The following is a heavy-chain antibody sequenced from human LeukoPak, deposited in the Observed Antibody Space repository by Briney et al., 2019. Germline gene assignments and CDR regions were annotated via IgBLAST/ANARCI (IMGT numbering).Heavy chain of an antibody. CDR2: IWYDGSNK. Sequence: GGSLRLSCAASGFTFSDYAMSWIRQAPGKGLEWVAVIWYDGSNKYYADSVKGRFTISRDNSKNTLYLQMNSLRAEDTAVYYCASEYYYDSSGYYPKPVSFDYWGQGTLVTVSS. D-gene: IGHD3-22*01. V-gene: IGHV3-33*08. CDR1: GFTFSDYA. J-gene: IGHJ4*02. CDR3: ASEYYYDSSGYYPKPVSFDY.